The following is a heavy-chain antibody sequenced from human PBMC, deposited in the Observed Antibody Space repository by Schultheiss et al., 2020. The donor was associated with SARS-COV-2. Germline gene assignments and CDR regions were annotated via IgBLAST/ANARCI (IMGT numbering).Heavy chain of an antibody. J-gene: IGHJ4*02. Sequence: GGSLRLSCAASRFTFSTYTMNWVRQAPGKGLEWVSYISSSGSTIYYADSVKGRFTISRDNAKNSLYLQMNSLRAEDTAVYYCARGLRASSSFGYWGQGTLVTVSS. CDR1: RFTFSTYT. D-gene: IGHD6-6*01. CDR3: ARGLRASSSFGY. CDR2: ISSSGSTI. V-gene: IGHV3-48*04.